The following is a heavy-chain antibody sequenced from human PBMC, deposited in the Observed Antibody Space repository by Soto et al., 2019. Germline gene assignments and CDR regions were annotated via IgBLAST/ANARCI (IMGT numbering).Heavy chain of an antibody. Sequence: GGSLRLSCAASGFTFSSYSMNWVRQAPGKGLEWVSYISSSSSTIYYADSVKGRFTISRDNAKNSLYLQMNSLRAEDTAVYYCASYRGDQLLLSGWFDPWGQGTLVTVSS. V-gene: IGHV3-48*01. CDR2: ISSSSSTI. CDR1: GFTFSSYS. CDR3: ASYRGDQLLLSGWFDP. D-gene: IGHD2-2*01. J-gene: IGHJ5*02.